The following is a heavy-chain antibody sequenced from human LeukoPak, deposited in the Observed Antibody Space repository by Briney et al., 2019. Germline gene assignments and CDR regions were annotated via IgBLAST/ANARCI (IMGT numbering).Heavy chain of an antibody. Sequence: GESLKISCKGSGYSFTSYWIGWVRQMPGRGLEWMGIIYPGDSDTRYSPSFQGQVTISADKSISTAYLQWSSLKASDTAMYYCARHGSESFDWLLPLDYWGQGTLVTVSS. CDR2: IYPGDSDT. J-gene: IGHJ4*02. CDR1: GYSFTSYW. V-gene: IGHV5-51*01. CDR3: ARHGSESFDWLLPLDY. D-gene: IGHD3-9*01.